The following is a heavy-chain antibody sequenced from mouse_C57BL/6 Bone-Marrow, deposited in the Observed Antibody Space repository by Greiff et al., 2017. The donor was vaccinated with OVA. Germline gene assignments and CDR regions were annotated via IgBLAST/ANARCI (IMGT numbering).Heavy chain of an antibody. Sequence: VQLQQPGAELVKPGASVKLSCKASGYTFTSYWMHWVQQRPGQGLEWIGMIHPNSGSTNYNEKFKSKATLTVDKSSSTAYMQLSSLTSEDSAVYYCARWEITTVVECDAMDYWGQGTSVTVSS. D-gene: IGHD1-1*01. CDR3: ARWEITTVVECDAMDY. CDR2: IHPNSGST. J-gene: IGHJ4*01. V-gene: IGHV1-64*01. CDR1: GYTFTSYW.